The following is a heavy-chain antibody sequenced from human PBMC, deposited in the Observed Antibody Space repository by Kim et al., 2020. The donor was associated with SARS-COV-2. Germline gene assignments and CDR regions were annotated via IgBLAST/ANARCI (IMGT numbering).Heavy chain of an antibody. CDR2: TSSSSSYI. J-gene: IGHJ6*02. CDR1: GFTFSSYS. V-gene: IGHV3-21*01. CDR3: ARDGPSGSGWYYYGMDV. D-gene: IGHD6-19*01. Sequence: GGSLRLSCAASGFTFSSYSMNWVRQAPGKGLEWVSSTSSSSSYIYYADSVKGRFTISRYNAKNSLYLQMNSLRAEDTAVYYCARDGPSGSGWYYYGMDVWGQGTTVTVSS.